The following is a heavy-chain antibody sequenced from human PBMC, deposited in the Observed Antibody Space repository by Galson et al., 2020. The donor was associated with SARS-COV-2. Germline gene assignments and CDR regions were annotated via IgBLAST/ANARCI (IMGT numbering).Heavy chain of an antibody. CDR2: INRDGSSP. D-gene: IGHD2-2*01. Sequence: GGSLRLSFAASGFTFSNYWMHWVRQAPGKGLVWVSRINRDGSSPTYADSVKGRFTISRDNAKNTLYLQMNSLRAEDTAVYYCAPRYCTSTSCDAGFDYWGQGTQVTVS. V-gene: IGHV3-74*01. CDR3: APRYCTSTSCDAGFDY. J-gene: IGHJ4*02. CDR1: GFTFSNYW.